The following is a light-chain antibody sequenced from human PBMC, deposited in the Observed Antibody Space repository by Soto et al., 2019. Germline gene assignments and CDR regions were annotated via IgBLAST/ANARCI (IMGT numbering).Light chain of an antibody. V-gene: IGKV1-6*01. CDR3: LQDYSYPRT. Sequence: AIQMTQSPSSLSASVGDRVTITCRASQGITNDLGWYQQRPGKAPKLLIYATSNLQTGVPSRFSGSGSGTDFTLTISSLQPEDFATYYCLQDYSYPRTFGQGTKVEIK. CDR1: QGITND. J-gene: IGKJ1*01. CDR2: ATS.